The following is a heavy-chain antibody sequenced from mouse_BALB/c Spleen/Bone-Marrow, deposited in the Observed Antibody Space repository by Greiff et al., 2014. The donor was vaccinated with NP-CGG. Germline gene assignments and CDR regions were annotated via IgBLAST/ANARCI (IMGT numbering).Heavy chain of an antibody. J-gene: IGHJ4*01. D-gene: IGHD2-1*01. CDR1: GFNIKDTY. Sequence: EVQLQQSGAELVKPGASVKLSCTASGFNIKDTYMHWVKQRPEQGLDWIGRIDPANGNTKYDPKFQGKATITADTSSNAAYLQLSSLTSEDTAVYYCAREDYGNSCAMDYWGQGTSVTVSS. V-gene: IGHV14-3*02. CDR2: IDPANGNT. CDR3: AREDYGNSCAMDY.